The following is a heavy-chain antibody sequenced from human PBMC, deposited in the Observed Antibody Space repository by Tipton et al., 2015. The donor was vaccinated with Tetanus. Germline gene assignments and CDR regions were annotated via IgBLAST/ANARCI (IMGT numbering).Heavy chain of an antibody. D-gene: IGHD1-26*01. Sequence: TLSLTCTVSGGSIGRGGYYWSWIRQHPGKGLEWIGDIYFSGSTYYSPSLKSRVTILVDTSKNQFSLKLKSVTAADTAVYYCARDQARGARGWNYFDCWGQGTLVTVSS. V-gene: IGHV4-31*03. CDR3: ARDQARGARGWNYFDC. CDR2: IYFSGST. J-gene: IGHJ4*02. CDR1: GGSIGRGGYY.